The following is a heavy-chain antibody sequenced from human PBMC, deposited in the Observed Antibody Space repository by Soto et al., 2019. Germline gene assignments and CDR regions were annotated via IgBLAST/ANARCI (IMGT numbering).Heavy chain of an antibody. CDR1: GFTFSSYA. CDR2: ISYDGSNK. Sequence: PGGSLRLSCAASGFTFSSYAMHWVRQAPGKGLEWVAVISYDGSNKYYADSVKGRFTISRDNSKNTLYLQMNSLRAEDTAVYYSARAIAARGVIVPSYYYYGMDVWGQGTTVTVSS. CDR3: ARAIAARGVIVPSYYYYGMDV. D-gene: IGHD3-16*02. J-gene: IGHJ6*02. V-gene: IGHV3-30-3*01.